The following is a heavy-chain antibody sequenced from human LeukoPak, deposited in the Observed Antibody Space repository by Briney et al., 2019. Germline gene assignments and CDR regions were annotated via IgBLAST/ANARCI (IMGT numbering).Heavy chain of an antibody. CDR1: GGSISSYY. D-gene: IGHD4-17*01. CDR3: ARDYGDYVMRAFDI. V-gene: IGHV4-59*01. CDR2: IYYSGST. J-gene: IGHJ3*02. Sequence: PSETLSLTCTVSGGSISSYYWSWIRQPPGKGLEWIGYIYYSGSTNYNPSLKSRVTISVDTSKNQFSLKLSSVTAADTAAYYCARDYGDYVMRAFDIWGQGTMVTVSS.